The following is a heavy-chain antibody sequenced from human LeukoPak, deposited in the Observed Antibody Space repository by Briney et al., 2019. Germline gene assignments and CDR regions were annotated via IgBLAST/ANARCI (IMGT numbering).Heavy chain of an antibody. Sequence: ASVKVSCKASGYTFTGYYMHWVRQAPGKGLEWMGGFDPEDGETIYAQKFQGRVTMTEDTSTDTAYMELSSLRSEDTAVYYCATDMGIAAAGPGYWGQGTLVTVSS. J-gene: IGHJ4*02. CDR2: FDPEDGET. CDR1: GYTFTGYY. V-gene: IGHV1-24*01. CDR3: ATDMGIAAAGPGY. D-gene: IGHD6-13*01.